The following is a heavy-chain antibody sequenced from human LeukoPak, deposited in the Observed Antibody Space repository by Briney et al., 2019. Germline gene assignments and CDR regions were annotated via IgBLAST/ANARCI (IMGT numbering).Heavy chain of an antibody. J-gene: IGHJ4*02. CDR1: GFSSSNYG. D-gene: IGHD1/OR15-1a*01. Sequence: AGGSLRLSCEASGFSSSNYGMHWVRQAPGKGLEWVAFIRYDGSNKNYADSVKGRFTISRDNSKKTLYLEMNSLRAEDTAVYYCAKVRAATTFLVDYWGQGTLVTVSS. CDR3: AKVRAATTFLVDY. V-gene: IGHV3-30*02. CDR2: IRYDGSNK.